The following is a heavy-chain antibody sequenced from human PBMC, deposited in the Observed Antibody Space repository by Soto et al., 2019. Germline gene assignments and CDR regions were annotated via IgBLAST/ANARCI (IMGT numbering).Heavy chain of an antibody. J-gene: IGHJ6*02. CDR3: AGGPWYCSGGSCYQYGMDV. V-gene: IGHV6-1*01. CDR2: TYYRSKWYN. D-gene: IGHD2-15*01. Sequence: SQTLSLTCAISGDSVSSNSAAWNWIRQSPSRGLEWLGRTYYRSKWYNDYAVSVKSRITINPDTSKNQFSLQLNSVTPEDTAVYYCAGGPWYCSGGSCYQYGMDVWGQGTTVTVSS. CDR1: GDSVSSNSAA.